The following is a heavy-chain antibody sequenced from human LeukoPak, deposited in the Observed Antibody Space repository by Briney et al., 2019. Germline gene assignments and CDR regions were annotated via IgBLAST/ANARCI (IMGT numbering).Heavy chain of an antibody. Sequence: GESLKISCKGSGYSFTSYWIGWVRQMPGKGLEWMGIIYPGDSDTRYSPSFQGQVTISAETSITTAYLQWSSLKASDTAMYYCARSVVGATSRSAFDIWGQGTMVTVSS. V-gene: IGHV5-51*01. CDR2: IYPGDSDT. D-gene: IGHD1-26*01. CDR3: ARSVVGATSRSAFDI. J-gene: IGHJ3*02. CDR1: GYSFTSYW.